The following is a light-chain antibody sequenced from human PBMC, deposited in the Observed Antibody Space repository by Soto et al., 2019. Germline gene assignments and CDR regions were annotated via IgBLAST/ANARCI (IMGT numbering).Light chain of an antibody. V-gene: IGKV3-11*01. Sequence: EIVLTQSPAILSLSPRERATLSCRASQSIGNFLAWYQQKPGQPPRLLIFDASNRAAGVPARFSGSGSGTDFTLTIRSLEPEDFAVYYCQQYGSSPETFGQGTKVDIK. J-gene: IGKJ1*01. CDR1: QSIGNF. CDR3: QQYGSSPET. CDR2: DAS.